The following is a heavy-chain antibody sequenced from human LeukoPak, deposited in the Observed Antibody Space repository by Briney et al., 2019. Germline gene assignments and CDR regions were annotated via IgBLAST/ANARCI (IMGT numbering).Heavy chain of an antibody. D-gene: IGHD1-26*01. CDR3: ARAAYSGSYHSDY. V-gene: IGHV4-31*03. CDR2: IYYSGST. CDR1: GGSISSGGYY. Sequence: SETLSLTCTVSGGSISSGGYYWSWIRQHPGKGLEWIGYIYYSGSTYYNPSLKSRVTISVDTSKNQFSLKLSSVTAADTAVYYCARAAYSGSYHSDYWGQGTLVTVSS. J-gene: IGHJ4*02.